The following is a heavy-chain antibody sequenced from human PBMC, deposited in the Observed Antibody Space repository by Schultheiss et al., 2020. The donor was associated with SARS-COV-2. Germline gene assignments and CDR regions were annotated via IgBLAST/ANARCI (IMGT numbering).Heavy chain of an antibody. J-gene: IGHJ6*02. CDR3: ARSAGAGYYYYYYYGMDV. CDR2: IYYSGST. Sequence: GSLRLSCTVSGGSVSSGSYYWSWIRQPPGKGLQWIGYIYYSGSTDYNPSLKSRVTISVDRSKNQFSLKLSSVTAADTAVYYCARSAGAGYYYYYYYGMDVWGQGTTVTVSS. CDR1: GGSVSSGSYY. D-gene: IGHD3-9*01. V-gene: IGHV4-61*01.